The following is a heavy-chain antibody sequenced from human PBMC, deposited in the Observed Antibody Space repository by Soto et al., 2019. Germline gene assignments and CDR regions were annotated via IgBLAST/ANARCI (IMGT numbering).Heavy chain of an antibody. D-gene: IGHD2-2*01. CDR2: INMDGSST. J-gene: IGHJ4*02. Sequence: GGSLRLSCAASGFTFSGDWMHWVRQGAGRGLVWVSRINMDGSSTNYADSVKGRFTISRDNAKNALYLQMNSLRVDDTAVYYCARGPRGLYHHDYWGQGALVTVSS. CDR1: GFTFSGDW. V-gene: IGHV3-74*01. CDR3: ARGPRGLYHHDY.